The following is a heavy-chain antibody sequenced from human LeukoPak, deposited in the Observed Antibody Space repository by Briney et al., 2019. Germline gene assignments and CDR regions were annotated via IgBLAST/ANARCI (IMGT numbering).Heavy chain of an antibody. CDR3: ARVYYDSSGYSWFDY. CDR1: GGSISSYY. D-gene: IGHD3-22*01. Sequence: SETLSLTCTVSGGSISSYYWSWIRQPPGKGLEWIGYIYYSGSTNCNPSLKSRVTISVDTSKNQFSLKLSSVTAADTAVYYCARVYYDSSGYSWFDYWGQGTLVTVSS. J-gene: IGHJ4*02. CDR2: IYYSGST. V-gene: IGHV4-59*01.